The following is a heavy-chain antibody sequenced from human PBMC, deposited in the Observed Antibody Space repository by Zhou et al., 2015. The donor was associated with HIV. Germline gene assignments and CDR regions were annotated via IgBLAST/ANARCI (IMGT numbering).Heavy chain of an antibody. J-gene: IGHJ6*02. CDR3: ARYYDSSGYPSRKHMDV. Sequence: QVQLVQSGAEVKKPGSSVKVSCKASGGTFSSYAISWVRQAPGQGLEWMGGIIPIFGTANYAQKFQGRVTITADESTSTAYMELSSLRSEDTAVYYCARYYDSSGYPSRKHMDVWGQGTTGHRLL. CDR1: GGTFSSYA. CDR2: IIPIFGTA. D-gene: IGHD3-22*01. V-gene: IGHV1-69*12.